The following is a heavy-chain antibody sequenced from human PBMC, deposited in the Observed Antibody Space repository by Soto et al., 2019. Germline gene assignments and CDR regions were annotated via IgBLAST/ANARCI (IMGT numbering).Heavy chain of an antibody. CDR2: IYHSGST. D-gene: IGHD2-15*01. J-gene: IGHJ5*02. Sequence: SETLSLTCTDSGGSISSSSYYWGWIRHPPGKGLEWIGSIYHSGSTYYNPSLKSRVTISVDTSKNQFSLKLSSVTAADTAVYYCARGDIVVVVAAFDPWGQGTLVTVSS. CDR3: ARGDIVVVVAAFDP. CDR1: GGSISSSSYY. V-gene: IGHV4-39*07.